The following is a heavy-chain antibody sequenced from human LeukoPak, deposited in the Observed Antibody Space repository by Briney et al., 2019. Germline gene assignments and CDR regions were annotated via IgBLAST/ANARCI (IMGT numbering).Heavy chain of an antibody. CDR2: IDTDGIST. D-gene: IGHD6-19*01. V-gene: IGHV3-74*01. Sequence: GGSLRLSCAASGFTFSTYWMHWVRQAPGKGLVWVSRIDTDGISTAYADSVKGRFTISRDNAKNTVYLQMNSLRGEDTAVHYCVGSSGWPKYWGQGTLVAVSA. CDR3: VGSSGWPKY. J-gene: IGHJ4*02. CDR1: GFTFSTYW.